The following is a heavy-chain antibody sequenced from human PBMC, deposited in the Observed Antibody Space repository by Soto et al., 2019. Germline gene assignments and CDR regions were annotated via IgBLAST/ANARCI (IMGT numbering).Heavy chain of an antibody. Sequence: LSETLSLTCTVSGGSISSSSYYWGWIRQPPGKGLEWIGSIYYSGSTYYNPSLKSRVTISVDTSKNQFSLKLSSVTAADTAVYYCARLRGYSGYPNAVIDYWGQGTLVTVSS. J-gene: IGHJ4*02. CDR2: IYYSGST. CDR1: GGSISSSSYY. CDR3: ARLRGYSGYPNAVIDY. V-gene: IGHV4-39*01. D-gene: IGHD5-12*01.